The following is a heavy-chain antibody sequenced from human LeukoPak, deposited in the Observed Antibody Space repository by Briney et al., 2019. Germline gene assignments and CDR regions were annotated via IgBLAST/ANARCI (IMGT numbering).Heavy chain of an antibody. D-gene: IGHD4-17*01. CDR1: GFTFDDYA. V-gene: IGHV3-43*02. Sequence: PGGSLRLSCAASGFTFDDYAMHWVRQAPGKGLEWVSLISGDGGSTYYADSVKGRFTISRDNSKNSLYLQMNSLRTEDIALYYCAKTAGVTTRYYFDYWGQGTLVTVSS. CDR3: AKTAGVTTRYYFDY. CDR2: ISGDGGST. J-gene: IGHJ4*02.